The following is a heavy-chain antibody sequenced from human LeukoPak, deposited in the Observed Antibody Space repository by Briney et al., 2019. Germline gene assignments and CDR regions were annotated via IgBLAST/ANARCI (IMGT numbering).Heavy chain of an antibody. CDR1: GFTFSDYY. CDR2: ISSSGSTI. J-gene: IGHJ6*03. CDR3: ARWRRMDWEEYYYYYYMDV. D-gene: IGHD3/OR15-3a*01. Sequence: GGSLRLSCAASGFTFSDYYMSWIRQAPGKGLEWVSYISSSGSTIYYADSVKGRFTISRDNAKNSLYLQMNSLRAEDTAVYYCARWRRMDWEEYYYYYYMDVWGKGTTVTVSS. V-gene: IGHV3-11*04.